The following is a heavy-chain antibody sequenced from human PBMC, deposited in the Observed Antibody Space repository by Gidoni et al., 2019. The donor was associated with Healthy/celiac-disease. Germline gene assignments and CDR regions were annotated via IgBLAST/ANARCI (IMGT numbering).Heavy chain of an antibody. V-gene: IGHV3-30*18. CDR3: AKALGTAAYYYYGMDV. CDR2: ISDDGSNK. Sequence: QGQLVESGGGVVQPGRSLRRSCAASGVTVSNYGMHWVRQAPGKGLEWVAVISDDGSNKYYADSVKGRFTISSDNSKKTLYLQMNSLRAEDTAVYYCAKALGTAAYYYYGMDVWGQGTTVTVSS. CDR1: GVTVSNYG. D-gene: IGHD1-1*01. J-gene: IGHJ6*02.